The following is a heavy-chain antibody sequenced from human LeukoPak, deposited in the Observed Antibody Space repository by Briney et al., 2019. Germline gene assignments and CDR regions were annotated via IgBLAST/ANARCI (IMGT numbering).Heavy chain of an antibody. CDR1: GFTFSSYG. CDR3: AKDPRAYSSGYYFDY. V-gene: IGHV3-30*02. CDR2: IWYDGSNK. D-gene: IGHD3-22*01. J-gene: IGHJ4*02. Sequence: GGSLRLSCAASGFTFSSYGMHWVRQAPGKGLEWVAVIWYDGSNKYYADSVKGRFTISRDNSKNTLYLQMNSLRAEDTAVYYCAKDPRAYSSGYYFDYWGQGTLVTVSS.